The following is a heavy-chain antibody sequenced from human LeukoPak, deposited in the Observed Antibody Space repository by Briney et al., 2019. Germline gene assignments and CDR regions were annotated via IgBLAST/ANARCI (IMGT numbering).Heavy chain of an antibody. V-gene: IGHV1-2*02. D-gene: IGHD3-10*01. CDR3: ARDRSGSGSNYFDY. CDR1: GYTFTGYY. J-gene: IGHJ4*02. Sequence: ASVKVSCKASGYTFTGYYIHWMRQAPGQGLEWMRWINPNSGGTDYAQKFQGRVTMTRDTSISTAYMELSRLRSDDTAVYYCARDRSGSGSNYFDYWGQGTLVTVSS. CDR2: INPNSGGT.